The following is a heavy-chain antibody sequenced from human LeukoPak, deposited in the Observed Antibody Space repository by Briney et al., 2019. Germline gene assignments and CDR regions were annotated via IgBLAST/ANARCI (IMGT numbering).Heavy chain of an antibody. CDR1: GGSISSITYY. J-gene: IGHJ3*01. Sequence: SETLSLTCTVSGGSISSITYYWGSIRQPPGKGLEWIGSMYYSGSTYNNPSLKSRVTIFVDTTKHQFSLKLSSVTATDTAVYYCARTYGDYDDAFDVWGQGTMVTVSS. D-gene: IGHD4-17*01. CDR3: ARTYGDYDDAFDV. V-gene: IGHV4-39*01. CDR2: MYYSGST.